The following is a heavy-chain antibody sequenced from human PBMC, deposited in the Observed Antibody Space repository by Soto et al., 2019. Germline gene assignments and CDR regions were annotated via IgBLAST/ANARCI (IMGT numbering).Heavy chain of an antibody. D-gene: IGHD1-7*01. Sequence: GESLKISCEASGYSFTTYWNSWVRQMPGKGLEWMGAIDPRDSYTKYSPSFQGHVTISVDKSISTAYLQWNSLKASDTAIYYCAREKSDLELFNWLDPWGQGTLVTVSS. CDR3: AREKSDLELFNWLDP. J-gene: IGHJ5*02. V-gene: IGHV5-10-1*01. CDR1: GYSFTTYW. CDR2: IDPRDSYT.